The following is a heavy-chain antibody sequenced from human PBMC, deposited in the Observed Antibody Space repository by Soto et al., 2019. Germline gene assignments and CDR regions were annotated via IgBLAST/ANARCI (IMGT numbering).Heavy chain of an antibody. CDR3: ASIVGSGWYSNY. V-gene: IGHV3-7*01. CDR1: GFTFSSYW. CDR2: IKQDGSEK. D-gene: IGHD6-19*01. J-gene: IGHJ4*02. Sequence: EVQLVESGGGLVQPGGSLRLACAASGFTFSSYWVSWVRQAPGKGLEWVANIKQDGSEKYYVDSVKGRFTISRDNAKNSLYLQMNSLRAEDTAVYYCASIVGSGWYSNYWGQGTLVTVSS.